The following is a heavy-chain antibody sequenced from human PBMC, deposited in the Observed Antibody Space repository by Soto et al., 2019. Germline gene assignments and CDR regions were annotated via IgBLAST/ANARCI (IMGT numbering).Heavy chain of an antibody. J-gene: IGHJ6*02. CDR1: GYTFTSYA. Sequence: SVKVSCKASGYTFTSYAMHWVRQAPGQRLEWMGGINPIFGNANYAQKFQGRVTITADESTSTAYMELSSLRSEDTAVYYCARSIAFYYYYYGMDVWGQGTTVTVSS. D-gene: IGHD6-6*01. CDR2: INPIFGNA. CDR3: ARSIAFYYYYYGMDV. V-gene: IGHV1-69*13.